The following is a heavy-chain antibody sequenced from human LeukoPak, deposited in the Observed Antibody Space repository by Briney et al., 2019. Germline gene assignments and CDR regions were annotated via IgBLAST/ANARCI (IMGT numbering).Heavy chain of an antibody. V-gene: IGHV3-23*01. CDR3: AKDRGDYYDSSYHFDY. CDR1: GFTFSSYG. CDR2: ISGSGGST. Sequence: PGGSLRLSCAASGFTFSSYGTHWVRQAPGKGLEWVSAISGSGGSTYYADSVKGRFTISRDNSKNTLYLQMNSLRAEDTAVYYCAKDRGDYYDSSYHFDYWGQGTLVTVSS. D-gene: IGHD3-22*01. J-gene: IGHJ4*02.